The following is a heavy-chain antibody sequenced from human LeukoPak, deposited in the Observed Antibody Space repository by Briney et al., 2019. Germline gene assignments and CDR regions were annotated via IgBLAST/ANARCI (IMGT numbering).Heavy chain of an antibody. CDR1: GFTFSSYA. V-gene: IGHV3-23*01. D-gene: IGHD4-17*01. CDR3: AKDWGTTVTTFWY. CDR2: ISGSGGST. Sequence: TGGSLRPSCAASGFTFSSYAMSWVRQAPGKGLEWVSAISGSGGSTYYADSVKGRFTISRDNSKNTLYLQMNSLRAEDTAVYYCAKDWGTTVTTFWYWGQGTLVTVSS. J-gene: IGHJ4*02.